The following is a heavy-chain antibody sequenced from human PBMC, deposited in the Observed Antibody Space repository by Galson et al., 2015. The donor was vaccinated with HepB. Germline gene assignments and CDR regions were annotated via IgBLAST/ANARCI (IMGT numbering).Heavy chain of an antibody. CDR2: ISSSSSYI. CDR3: AVDYRDQEGYYFDY. J-gene: IGHJ4*02. CDR1: GFTFSSYS. D-gene: IGHD4-17*01. Sequence: SLRLSCAASGFTFSSYSMNWVRQAPGKGLEWVSSISSSSSYIYYADSVKGRFTISRDNAKNSLYLQMNSLRAEDTAVYYCAVDYRDQEGYYFDYWGQGTLVTVSS. V-gene: IGHV3-21*01.